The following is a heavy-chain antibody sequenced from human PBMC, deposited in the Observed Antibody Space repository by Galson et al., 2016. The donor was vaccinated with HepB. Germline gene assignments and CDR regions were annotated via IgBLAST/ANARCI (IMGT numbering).Heavy chain of an antibody. Sequence: CKASGGTFSSYAFSWVRQAPGQGLEWMGRIVPILGMSNYAQKFQGRVTITADKSTSTVYMELSSLRSEDTVVYYCARDAVAVAGTLHFYFYGMDVWGQGTTVTVSS. CDR1: GGTFSSYA. V-gene: IGHV1-69*04. J-gene: IGHJ6*02. D-gene: IGHD6-19*01. CDR2: IVPILGMS. CDR3: ARDAVAVAGTLHFYFYGMDV.